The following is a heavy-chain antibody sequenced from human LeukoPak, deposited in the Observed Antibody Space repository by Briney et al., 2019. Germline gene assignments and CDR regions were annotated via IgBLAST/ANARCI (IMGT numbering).Heavy chain of an antibody. CDR1: GFTFSSYA. J-gene: IGHJ1*01. Sequence: PGGSLRLSCAASGFTFSSYAMSWVRQAPGKGLEWVSAISGSGGSTYYADSVKGRFTISRDNSKNTLYLQMNSLRAEDTAVYYCAKEDLYYYDSSGEYFQHWGQGTLVTVSS. D-gene: IGHD3-22*01. CDR3: AKEDLYYYDSSGEYFQH. CDR2: ISGSGGST. V-gene: IGHV3-23*01.